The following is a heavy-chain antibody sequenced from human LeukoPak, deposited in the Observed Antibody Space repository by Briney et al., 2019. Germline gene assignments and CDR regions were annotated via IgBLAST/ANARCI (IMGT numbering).Heavy chain of an antibody. CDR1: GYTFTGYY. Sequence: ASVKISCKASGYTFTGYYMYWVRQAPGQGLEWMGRINPNSGGTNYAQKFQGRVTMTRDTSNSTAYMELSRLRSDDTAVYYCARARRVYYYDSSGSISPWGQGTLVTVSS. J-gene: IGHJ5*02. CDR3: ARARRVYYYDSSGSISP. V-gene: IGHV1-2*06. D-gene: IGHD3-22*01. CDR2: INPNSGGT.